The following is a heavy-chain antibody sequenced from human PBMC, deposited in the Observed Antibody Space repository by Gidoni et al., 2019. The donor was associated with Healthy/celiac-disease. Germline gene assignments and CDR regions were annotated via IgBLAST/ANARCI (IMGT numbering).Heavy chain of an antibody. CDR2: IYSGGST. CDR1: GFTVSRTY. CDR3: ARDRGYYDSSGYFPNWYFDL. Sequence: EVQLVESGGGLIQPGGSLRLSCAASGFTVSRTYMSWVRQAPGKGLEWVSVIYSGGSTYYADSVKGRFTISRDNSKNTLYLQMNSLRAEDTAVYYCARDRGYYDSSGYFPNWYFDLWGRGTLVTVSS. D-gene: IGHD3-22*01. J-gene: IGHJ2*01. V-gene: IGHV3-53*01.